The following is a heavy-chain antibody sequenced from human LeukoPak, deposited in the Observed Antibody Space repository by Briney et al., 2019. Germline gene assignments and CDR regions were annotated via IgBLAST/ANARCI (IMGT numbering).Heavy chain of an antibody. D-gene: IGHD5-24*01. Sequence: ASVRVSCKASGYTFTGYDINWVRQATGQGLEWMGWMNPNSGNTGYAQKFQGRVTMTRNTSISTAYMELSSLRSEDTAVYYCARGLDGYNWGFDAFDIWGQGTMVTVSS. CDR2: MNPNSGNT. CDR3: ARGLDGYNWGFDAFDI. CDR1: GYTFTGYD. V-gene: IGHV1-8*01. J-gene: IGHJ3*02.